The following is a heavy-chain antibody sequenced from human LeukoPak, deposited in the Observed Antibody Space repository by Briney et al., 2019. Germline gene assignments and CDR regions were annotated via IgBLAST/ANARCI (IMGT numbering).Heavy chain of an antibody. Sequence: SVKVSCKASGGTFSSYAISWVRQAPGQGLEWMGGIIPIFGTANYAQKFQGRVTITADESTSIAYMELSSLRSEDTAVYYCARYDFWSGFGWFDPWGQGTLVTVSS. CDR2: IIPIFGTA. J-gene: IGHJ5*02. CDR1: GGTFSSYA. V-gene: IGHV1-69*01. CDR3: ARYDFWSGFGWFDP. D-gene: IGHD3-3*01.